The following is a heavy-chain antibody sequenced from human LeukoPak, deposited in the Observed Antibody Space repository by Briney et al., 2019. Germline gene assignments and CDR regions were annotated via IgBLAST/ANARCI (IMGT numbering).Heavy chain of an antibody. J-gene: IGHJ4*02. Sequence: GGSLRLSCAASGFTFSSYAMSSVRQAPGKGLEWVSAISGSGGSTYYADSVKGRFTISRDNSKNTLYLQMNSLRAEDTAVYYCAKGGTIYYDSSGYGFSDYWGQGTLVTVSS. CDR1: GFTFSSYA. D-gene: IGHD3-22*01. CDR3: AKGGTIYYDSSGYGFSDY. CDR2: ISGSGGST. V-gene: IGHV3-23*01.